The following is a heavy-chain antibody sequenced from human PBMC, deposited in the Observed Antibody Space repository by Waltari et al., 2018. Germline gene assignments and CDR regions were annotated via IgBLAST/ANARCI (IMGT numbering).Heavy chain of an antibody. CDR1: GGSFSGYY. CDR3: ARGRDNGNYYYYMDV. Sequence: QVQLQQWGAGLLKPSETLSLTCAVYGGSFSGYYWSWIRQPPGKGLEWIGEINQSGSTNYNPSLKSRVTISVDTSKNQFSLKLSSVTAADTAVYYCARGRDNGNYYYYMDVWGKGTTVTVSS. V-gene: IGHV4-34*01. D-gene: IGHD1-20*01. CDR2: INQSGST. J-gene: IGHJ6*03.